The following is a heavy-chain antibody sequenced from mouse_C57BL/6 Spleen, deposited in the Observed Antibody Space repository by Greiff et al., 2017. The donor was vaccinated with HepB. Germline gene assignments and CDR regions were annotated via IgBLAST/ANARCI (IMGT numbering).Heavy chain of an antibody. CDR1: GYAFSSYW. CDR2: IYPGDGDT. J-gene: IGHJ2*01. D-gene: IGHD1-1*01. V-gene: IGHV1-80*01. Sequence: VQLQQSGAELVKPGASVKISCKASGYAFSSYWMNWVKQRPGKGLEWIGQIYPGDGDTNYNGKFKGKATLTADKSSSTAYMQLSSLTSEDSAVYFCARWEDYYCSSGYFDYWGQGTTLTVSS. CDR3: ARWEDYYCSSGYFDY.